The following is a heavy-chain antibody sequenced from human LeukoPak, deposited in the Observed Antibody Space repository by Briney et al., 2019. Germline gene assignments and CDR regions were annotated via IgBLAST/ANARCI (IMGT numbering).Heavy chain of an antibody. CDR2: IRYDGSNK. J-gene: IGHJ4*02. Sequence: GGSLRLSCAASGFTFSSYGMHWVRQAPGKGLEWVAFIRYDGSNKYYADSVKGRFTIPRDNSKNTLYLQMNSLRAEDTAVYYCAKGPEYSSSSFDYWGQGTLVTVSS. D-gene: IGHD6-6*01. V-gene: IGHV3-30*02. CDR3: AKGPEYSSSSFDY. CDR1: GFTFSSYG.